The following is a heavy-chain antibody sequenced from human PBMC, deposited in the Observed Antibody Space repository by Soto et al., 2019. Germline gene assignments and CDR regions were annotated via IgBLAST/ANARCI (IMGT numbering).Heavy chain of an antibody. J-gene: IGHJ6*03. CDR1: GGSISSGD. D-gene: IGHD6-13*01. CDR2: IYYSGST. CDR3: ARDREGSSWYGRGFYYYMDV. Sequence: SETLSLTCTVYGGSISSGDWSWIRQPPGKGLEWIGYIYYSGSTNYNPSLKSRVTISVDTSKNQFSLKLSSVTAADTAVYYCARDREGSSWYGRGFYYYMDVWGKGTTVTVSS. V-gene: IGHV4-59*01.